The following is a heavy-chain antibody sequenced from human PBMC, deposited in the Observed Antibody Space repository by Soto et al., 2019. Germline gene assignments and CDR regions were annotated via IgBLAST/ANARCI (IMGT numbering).Heavy chain of an antibody. Sequence: QVQLVQSGAEVKKPGSSVKVSCKASGGTFSSYAISWVRQAPGLGLEWMGGIIPIFGTANYAQKFQGRVTITADESTSTAYMELSSLRSEDTAVYYCATSGWYPHSGHFDYWGQGTLVTVSS. CDR1: GGTFSSYA. J-gene: IGHJ4*02. CDR2: IIPIFGTA. D-gene: IGHD6-19*01. V-gene: IGHV1-69*01. CDR3: ATSGWYPHSGHFDY.